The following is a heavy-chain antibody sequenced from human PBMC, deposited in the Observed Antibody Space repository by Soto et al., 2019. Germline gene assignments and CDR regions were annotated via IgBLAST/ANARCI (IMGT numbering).Heavy chain of an antibody. CDR3: AREVQWLDRNFDY. Sequence: SVKVSCQASGGTFSSYAISWVRQAPGQGLEWMGGIIPLFGTTNYAQKFQGLVTITADESTSTAYMELSSLRSEDTAVYYCAREVQWLDRNFDYWGQGTLVTVSS. V-gene: IGHV1-69*13. CDR1: GGTFSSYA. D-gene: IGHD6-19*01. J-gene: IGHJ4*02. CDR2: IIPLFGTT.